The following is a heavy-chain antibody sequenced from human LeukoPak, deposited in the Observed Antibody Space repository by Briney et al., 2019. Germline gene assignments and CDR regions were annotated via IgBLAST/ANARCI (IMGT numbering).Heavy chain of an antibody. D-gene: IGHD2-15*01. CDR1: GFTFSDYF. CDR2: IKEDGSEK. Sequence: GGSLRLSCAASGFTFSDYFMNWVRQAPGKGLEWVANIKEDGSEKYYVDSVKGRFTISRDNTKNSLYLQMNSLRAEDTAVYYCARRVCSGGGSYFDFWGQGTLVTVSS. J-gene: IGHJ4*02. V-gene: IGHV3-7*01. CDR3: ARRVCSGGGSYFDF.